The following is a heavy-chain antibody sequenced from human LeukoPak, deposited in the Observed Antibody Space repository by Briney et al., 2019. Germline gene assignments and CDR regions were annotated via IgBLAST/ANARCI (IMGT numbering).Heavy chain of an antibody. CDR2: MNPNSGNT. V-gene: IGHV1-8*01. D-gene: IGHD6-19*01. CDR3: AGGPGLTQYYHH. Sequence: GASVKVSCKASGYAFTSYDINWVRQATGQGLEWMGWMNPNSGNTGYAQKFQGRVTMTRNTSISTAYMDLSSLRSEDTAVYYCAGGPGLTQYYHHGGRGTLVPVSS. CDR1: GYAFTSYD. J-gene: IGHJ1*01.